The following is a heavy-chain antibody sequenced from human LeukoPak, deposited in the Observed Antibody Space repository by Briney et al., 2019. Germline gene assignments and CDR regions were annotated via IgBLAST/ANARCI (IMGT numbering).Heavy chain of an antibody. D-gene: IGHD3/OR15-3a*01. CDR1: GFTFSTYS. CDR3: GRVRTAFWTDVAY. CDR2: ISRSSTYI. Sequence: GGPLRLSCAASGFTFSTYSMNWVRQAPGKGLECVSSISRSSTYIYYADSLKGRFTISRDDAKNSLYLQMNSLRAADTTVYYCGRVRTAFWTDVAYWGQGTLVTVSS. J-gene: IGHJ4*02. V-gene: IGHV3-21*01.